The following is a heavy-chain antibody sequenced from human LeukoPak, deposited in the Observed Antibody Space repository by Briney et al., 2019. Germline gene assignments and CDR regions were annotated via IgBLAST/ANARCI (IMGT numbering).Heavy chain of an antibody. CDR2: LYYSGST. D-gene: IGHD3-22*01. CDR3: ARAGSGYSFDY. V-gene: IGHV4-61*08. Sequence: SETLSLTCTVSGGSISSGDYYWSWIRQPPGKGLEWIGYLYYSGSTNYNPSLKSRVTISLDTSKNQFSLKLSSVTAADTAVYYCARAGSGYSFDYWGQGTLVTVSS. J-gene: IGHJ4*02. CDR1: GGSISSGDYY.